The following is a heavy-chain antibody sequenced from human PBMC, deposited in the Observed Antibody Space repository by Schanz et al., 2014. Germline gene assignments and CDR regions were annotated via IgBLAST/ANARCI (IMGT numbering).Heavy chain of an antibody. D-gene: IGHD3-10*01. CDR1: GFGFSSYS. CDR2: IGNGGVTI. CDR3: ARIGGSVFDY. V-gene: IGHV3-48*04. J-gene: IGHJ4*02. Sequence: EVQLVESGGGLIQPGGPLRLSCAASGFGFSSYSMNWVRQAPGKGLEWVSYIGNGGVTIYYADSVKGRFTISRDNSKNSLYLQMNSLRAEDTAVYYCARIGGSVFDYWAQGTLVTVSS.